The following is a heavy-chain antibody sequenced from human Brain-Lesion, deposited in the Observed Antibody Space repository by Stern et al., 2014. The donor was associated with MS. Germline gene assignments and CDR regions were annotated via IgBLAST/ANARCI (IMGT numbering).Heavy chain of an antibody. J-gene: IGHJ6*02. Sequence: QLVESGPGLVKPSETLSLTCTVSGGSFNHYYWSWVRQPPGKGLEWIGYIHYSGRTNDNPSLQSRVTISLDTSKNQFSLELSTVTTADTAVYFCARVGGYRGYERYSLVDYYYGMDVWGQGTTVAVSS. V-gene: IGHV4-59*01. CDR2: IHYSGRT. CDR1: GGSFNHYY. CDR3: ARVGGYRGYERYSLVDYYYGMDV. D-gene: IGHD5-12*01.